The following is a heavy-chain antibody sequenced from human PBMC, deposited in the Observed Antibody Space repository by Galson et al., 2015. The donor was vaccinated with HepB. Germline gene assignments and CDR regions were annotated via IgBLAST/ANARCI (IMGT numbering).Heavy chain of an antibody. J-gene: IGHJ4*02. Sequence: SVKVSCKASGYTFTSYAMHWVRQAPGQRLEWMGWINAGNGNTKYSQKFQGRVTITRDTSASTAYMELSSLRSEDTAVYYCARRGLIAVAGTLDYWGQGTLVTVSS. CDR1: GYTFTSYA. CDR2: INAGNGNT. V-gene: IGHV1-3*01. D-gene: IGHD6-19*01. CDR3: ARRGLIAVAGTLDY.